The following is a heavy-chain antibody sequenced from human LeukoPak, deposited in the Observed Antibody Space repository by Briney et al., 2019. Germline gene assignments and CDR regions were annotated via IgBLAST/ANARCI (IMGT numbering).Heavy chain of an antibody. D-gene: IGHD3-22*01. Sequence: SETLSLTCTVSGGSISSGDYYSSWIRQPPGKGLEWIGYIYYSGSTYYNPSLKSRVTISVDTSKNQFSLKLSSVTAADTAVYYCARFHYYDSSGYVFDYWGQGTLVTVSS. J-gene: IGHJ4*02. CDR1: GGSISSGDYY. CDR2: IYYSGST. CDR3: ARFHYYDSSGYVFDY. V-gene: IGHV4-30-4*01.